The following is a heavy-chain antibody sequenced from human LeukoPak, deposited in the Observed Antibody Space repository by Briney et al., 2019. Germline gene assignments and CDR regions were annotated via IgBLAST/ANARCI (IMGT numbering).Heavy chain of an antibody. Sequence: ASVKVSCKASEYTFTDYYVRWVRPAPGQGLEVMGWLKPRSGDTEYAQNFQGRVTMNRDPSISTAYMELSRLRPDDTAVSYCARDSIVVVPAANDFDYWGQGTLATVSS. CDR2: LKPRSGDT. D-gene: IGHD2-2*01. CDR1: EYTFTDYY. CDR3: ARDSIVVVPAANDFDY. V-gene: IGHV1-2*02. J-gene: IGHJ4*02.